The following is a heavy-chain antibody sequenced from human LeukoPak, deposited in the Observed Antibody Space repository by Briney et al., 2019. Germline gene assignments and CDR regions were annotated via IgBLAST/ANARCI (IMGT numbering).Heavy chain of an antibody. V-gene: IGHV4-34*01. Sequence: PSETLSLTCAVYGGSFSGYYWSWIRQPPGKGLEWIGYIYYSGSTYYNPSLKSRVTISVDTSKNQFSLKLSSVTAADTAVYYCVRYCSSTSCYDYWGQGTLVTVSS. CDR3: VRYCSSTSCYDY. CDR2: IYYSGST. J-gene: IGHJ4*02. D-gene: IGHD2-2*01. CDR1: GGSFSGYY.